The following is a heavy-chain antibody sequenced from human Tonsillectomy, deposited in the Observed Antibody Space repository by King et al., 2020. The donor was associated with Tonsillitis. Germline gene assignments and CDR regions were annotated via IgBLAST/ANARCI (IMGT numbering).Heavy chain of an antibody. D-gene: IGHD3-10*01. CDR3: TTNYRGYMDV. Sequence: VQLVESGGGLVKPGGSLRLSCAASGVTFSNAWMNLVRQGPGEGLERVGRIKSKMDCGTMDNAAPVKGRFTISRDDSKNTLYLQMNSLKTEETAVYYCTTNYRGYMDVWGKGTTVAVSS. CDR1: GVTFSNAW. V-gene: IGHV3-15*07. J-gene: IGHJ6*03. CDR2: IKSKMDCGTM.